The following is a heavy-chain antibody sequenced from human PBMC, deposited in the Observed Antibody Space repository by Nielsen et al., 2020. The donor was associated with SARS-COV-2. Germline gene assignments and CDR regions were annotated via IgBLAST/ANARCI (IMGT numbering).Heavy chain of an antibody. CDR3: ARHSSEGDV. CDR2: IYPRDSDT. V-gene: IGHV5-51*01. J-gene: IGHJ6*02. CDR1: GYSFMTYW. Sequence: GESLKISCEASGYSFMTYWIGWVRQMPGKGLEWMGIIYPRDSDTGYSPSFRGQVTISADKSISTAYLQWSSLKASDTAMYYCARHSSEGDVWGQGTTVTVSS.